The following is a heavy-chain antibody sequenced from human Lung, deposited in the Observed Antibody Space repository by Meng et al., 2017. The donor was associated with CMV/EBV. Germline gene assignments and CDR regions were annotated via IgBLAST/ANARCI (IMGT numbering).Heavy chain of an antibody. CDR2: ISAYNGNT. CDR3: ARDRATRAYYFDY. J-gene: IGHJ4*02. Sequence: ASXXVSXKASGYTFTNYGISWVRQAPGQGLEWMGWISAYNGNTNYAQNLQGRVTMTTDTSTNTAYMELRSLRSDDTAIYFCARDRATRAYYFDYRGQGTXVT. D-gene: IGHD1-1*01. V-gene: IGHV1-18*01. CDR1: GYTFTNYG.